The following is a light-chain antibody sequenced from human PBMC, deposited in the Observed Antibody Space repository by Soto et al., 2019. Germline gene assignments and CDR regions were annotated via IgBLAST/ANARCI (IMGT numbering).Light chain of an antibody. V-gene: IGKV3-15*01. Sequence: EILMTQSPATLSVSPGERATLSCRASQSINNKLVWYQQRPGQAPRLLIYGAPTRATGIPARFSGSGSGTEFTLTISSLQSEDFAVYYCQQYNNWPPVTFGGGTKVDIK. CDR3: QQYNNWPPVT. J-gene: IGKJ4*01. CDR2: GAP. CDR1: QSINNK.